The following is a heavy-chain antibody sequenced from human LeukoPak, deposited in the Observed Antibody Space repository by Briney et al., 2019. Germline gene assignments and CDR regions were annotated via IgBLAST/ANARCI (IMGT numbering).Heavy chain of an antibody. CDR1: GFTFSSYG. J-gene: IGHJ3*02. Sequence: QSGGSLRLSCAASGFTFSSYGMHWVRQAPGKGLEWVAVISYDGSNKYYADSVKGRFTISRDISKNTLYLQMNSLRAEDTAVYYCARDLRDDLGIAFDIWGQGTMVTVSS. D-gene: IGHD7-27*01. CDR3: ARDLRDDLGIAFDI. CDR2: ISYDGSNK. V-gene: IGHV3-30*03.